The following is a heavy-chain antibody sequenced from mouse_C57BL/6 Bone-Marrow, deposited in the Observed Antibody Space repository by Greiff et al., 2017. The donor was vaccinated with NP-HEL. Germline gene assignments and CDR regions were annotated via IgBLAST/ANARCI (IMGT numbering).Heavy chain of an antibody. J-gene: IGHJ4*01. CDR2: IRLKSDNYAT. CDR1: GFTFSNYW. CDR3: TKIYYYGSSPYYYAMDY. Sequence: EVQLVESGGGLVQPGGSMKLSCVASGFTFSNYWMNWVRQSPEKGLEWVAQIRLKSDNYATHYAESVKGRFTISRDDSKSSVYLQMNNLRAEDTGIYYCTKIYYYGSSPYYYAMDYWGQGTSVTVSS. D-gene: IGHD1-1*01. V-gene: IGHV6-3*01.